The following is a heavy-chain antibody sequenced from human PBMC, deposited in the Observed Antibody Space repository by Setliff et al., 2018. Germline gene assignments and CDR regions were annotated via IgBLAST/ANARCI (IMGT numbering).Heavy chain of an antibody. J-gene: IGHJ5*02. CDR2: IHPSGST. V-gene: IGHV4-61*02. CDR1: GDSISSGSYH. Sequence: SSETLSLTCTVSGDSISSGSYHWSWIRKPAGKGLEWIGRIHPSGSTNYNPSLKSRVTISVDTSKNQSSPKVSSVTAADTAVYYCARTTGSTHNWLDPWGPGTLVTVSS. D-gene: IGHD1-1*01. CDR3: ARTTGSTHNWLDP.